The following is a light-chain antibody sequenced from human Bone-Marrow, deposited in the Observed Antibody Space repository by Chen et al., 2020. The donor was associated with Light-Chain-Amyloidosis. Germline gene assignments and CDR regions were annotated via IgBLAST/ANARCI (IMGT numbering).Light chain of an antibody. Sequence: EIVMTQSPATLSVSPGERATLSCRASQSVSSNLAWYQQKPGQAPRLLIYGASTRATGIPARFSGSGSGTEFTLTISSLQSEEFAVYYCQQYNNWPPLFGQGTKVEIK. CDR2: GAS. CDR1: QSVSSN. J-gene: IGKJ1*01. CDR3: QQYNNWPPL. V-gene: IGKV3-15*01.